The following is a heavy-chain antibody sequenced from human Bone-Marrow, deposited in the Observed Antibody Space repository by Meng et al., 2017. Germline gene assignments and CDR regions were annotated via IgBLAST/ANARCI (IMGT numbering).Heavy chain of an antibody. J-gene: IGHJ4*02. Sequence: SETLSLTCTVSGGSISSGSYYWSWIRQPAGKGLEWIGRIYTSGSTNYNPSLKSRVTISVDTSKNQFSLKLGSVTAADTAVYYCAGNYDILTGYAYWGQGTLVTVSS. CDR2: IYTSGST. CDR3: AGNYDILTGYAY. CDR1: GGSISSGSYY. D-gene: IGHD3-9*01. V-gene: IGHV4-61*02.